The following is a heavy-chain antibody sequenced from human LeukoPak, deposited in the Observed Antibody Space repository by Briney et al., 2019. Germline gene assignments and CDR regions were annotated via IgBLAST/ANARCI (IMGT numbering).Heavy chain of an antibody. CDR3: ARGKGAAEIRRWTSDRGWFDP. J-gene: IGHJ5*02. Sequence: VASVKVSCKASGGTFSSYAISWVRQAPGQGLEWMGGIIPIFGTANYAQKFQGRVTITADESTSTAYMELSSLRSEDTAVYYCARGKGAAEIRRWTSDRGWFDPWGQGTLVTVSS. D-gene: IGHD6-13*01. CDR1: GGTFSSYA. V-gene: IGHV1-69*13. CDR2: IIPIFGTA.